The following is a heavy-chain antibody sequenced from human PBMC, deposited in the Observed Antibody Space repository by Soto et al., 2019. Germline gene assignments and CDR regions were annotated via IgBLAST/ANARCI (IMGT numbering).Heavy chain of an antibody. Sequence: GGSLRLSCTASGFTFGDYAMSWVRQAPGKGLEWVGFIRSKAYGGTTEYAASVKGRFTISRDDSKSIAYLQMNSLKTEDTAVYYCTRGRITISGVVPDDAFHIWGQGTLLTVSS. CDR3: TRGRITISGVVPDDAFHI. CDR1: GFTFGDYA. CDR2: IRSKAYGGTT. J-gene: IGHJ3*02. D-gene: IGHD3-3*01. V-gene: IGHV3-49*04.